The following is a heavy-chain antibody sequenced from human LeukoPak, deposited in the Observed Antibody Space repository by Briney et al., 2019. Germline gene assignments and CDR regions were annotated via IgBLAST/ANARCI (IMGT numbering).Heavy chain of an antibody. CDR1: GFNFNNYD. CDR2: LGSAGDT. Sequence: GGSLRLSCAASGFNFNNYDMHWVRHAPGKGLEWVSALGSAGDTYYPDSVRGRFTISKETAKNSLYLQMTSLRDEDTAVYYCVRGRRSYGFDHWGQGTLVTVSS. CDR3: VRGRRSYGFDH. V-gene: IGHV3-13*01. D-gene: IGHD3-16*01. J-gene: IGHJ4*02.